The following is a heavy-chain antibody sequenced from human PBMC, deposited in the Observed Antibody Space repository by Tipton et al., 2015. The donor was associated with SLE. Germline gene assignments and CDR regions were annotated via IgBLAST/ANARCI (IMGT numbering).Heavy chain of an antibody. Sequence: TLSLTCTVSGYSISSGYYWGWIRQPPGKGLEWIGSIYHSGSTYYNPSLKSRVTISVDTSKNQFSLKLSSVTAADTAVYYCARGDLYWYFDLWGRGTLVTVSS. CDR2: IYHSGST. J-gene: IGHJ2*01. CDR1: GYSISSGYY. V-gene: IGHV4-38-2*02. CDR3: ARGDLYWYFDL.